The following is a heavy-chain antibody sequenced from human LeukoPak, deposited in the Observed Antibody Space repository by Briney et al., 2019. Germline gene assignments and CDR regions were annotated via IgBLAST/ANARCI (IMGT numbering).Heavy chain of an antibody. CDR2: IYYSGST. D-gene: IGHD3-10*01. J-gene: IGHJ5*02. CDR1: GGSISSGDYY. CDR3: ARAGIYSSGSYPPNWFDP. V-gene: IGHV4-30-4*08. Sequence: PSQTLSLTCTVSGGSISSGDYYWSWIRQPPGKGLEWIGYIYYSGSTYYNPSLKSRVTISVDTSKNQFSLKLSSVTAADTAVYYCARAGIYSSGSYPPNWFDPWGQGTLVTVSS.